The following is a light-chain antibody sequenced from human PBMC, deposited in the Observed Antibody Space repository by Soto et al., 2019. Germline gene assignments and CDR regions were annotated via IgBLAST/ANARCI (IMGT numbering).Light chain of an antibody. CDR3: QQRSNWPPIP. V-gene: IGKV3-11*01. CDR2: DAS. J-gene: IGKJ5*01. CDR1: QSLNSSY. Sequence: EMRLIETPGTLSFSPGERDTLSCRAIQSLNSSYLAWYQQKPGQAPRLLIYDASTRATGIPARFSGTGSGTDFTHTISSLEPEDPAVYYCQQRSNWPPIPFGQGTRLEI.